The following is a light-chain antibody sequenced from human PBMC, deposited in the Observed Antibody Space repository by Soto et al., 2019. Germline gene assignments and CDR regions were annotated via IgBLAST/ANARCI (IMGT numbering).Light chain of an antibody. Sequence: NFMLTQPHSVSESPGKTVTISCTRSSGSIGSSYVQWYQQRPGSSPTTVIFEDNQRPTGVPVRFSGSIDSSSKSASLVISGLRTEDEADYYCQSYDTSNPLVFGGGTKVTVL. CDR3: QSYDTSNPLV. V-gene: IGLV6-57*01. CDR2: EDN. J-gene: IGLJ3*02. CDR1: SGSIGSSY.